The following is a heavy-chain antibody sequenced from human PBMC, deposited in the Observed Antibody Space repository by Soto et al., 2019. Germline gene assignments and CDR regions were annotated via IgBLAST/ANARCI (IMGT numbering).Heavy chain of an antibody. Sequence: QVQLQESGPGLVKPSGTLSLTCAVSGGSITNVNWWTWVRQSPTKGLEWIGEAYHSGSTNSNPSLKSRLTLSVDRSKNQFSLQLSSVTAADTAVYYCARASGSYYKGAFDIWGQGTMVTVSS. V-gene: IGHV4-4*02. D-gene: IGHD1-26*01. CDR1: GGSITNVNW. J-gene: IGHJ3*02. CDR2: AYHSGST. CDR3: ARASGSYYKGAFDI.